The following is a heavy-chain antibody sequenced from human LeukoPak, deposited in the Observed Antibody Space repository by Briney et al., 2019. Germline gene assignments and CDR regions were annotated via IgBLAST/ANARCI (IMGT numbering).Heavy chain of an antibody. J-gene: IGHJ4*02. Sequence: GGSLRLSCATSGFTFSSYAMSWVRQAPGKGLEWVSAIIVSGGGTYYADSVKGRFTISRDNSKNTLFLQMNSLRAEDTAVYYCARRIDWSHDYWGQGTLVTVSS. CDR2: IIVSGGGT. CDR3: ARRIDWSHDY. D-gene: IGHD3-9*01. V-gene: IGHV3-23*01. CDR1: GFTFSSYA.